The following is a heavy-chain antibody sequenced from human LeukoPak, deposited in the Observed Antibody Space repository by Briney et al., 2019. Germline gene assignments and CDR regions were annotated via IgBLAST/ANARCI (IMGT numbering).Heavy chain of an antibody. CDR3: ARSSYYYAADALDI. J-gene: IGHJ3*02. Sequence: ASVKVSCKASGGTFSSYAISWVRQAPGQGLEWMGGIIPIFGTANYAQKFQGRVTITADESTSTAYMELSSLRSEDTAVYYCARSSYYYAADALDIWGQGTMVTVSS. CDR1: GGTFSSYA. CDR2: IIPIFGTA. D-gene: IGHD3-10*01. V-gene: IGHV1-69*13.